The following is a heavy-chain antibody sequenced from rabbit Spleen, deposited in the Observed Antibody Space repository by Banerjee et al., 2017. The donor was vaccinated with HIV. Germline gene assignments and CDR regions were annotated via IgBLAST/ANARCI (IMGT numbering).Heavy chain of an antibody. CDR1: GFSFSSGDD. J-gene: IGHJ4*01. CDR3: PRAPSGSGWAFNL. CDR2: IYSGSKT. V-gene: IGHV1S40*01. D-gene: IGHD4-1*01. Sequence: QQLVESGGGLVTPGASLTLTCTASGFSFSSGDDMCWVRQAPGKGLEWIGCIYSGSKTCYASWAKGRFTISKTSSTTVTLQMTSLTAADTATYFCPRAPSGSGWAFNLWGPGTLVTVS.